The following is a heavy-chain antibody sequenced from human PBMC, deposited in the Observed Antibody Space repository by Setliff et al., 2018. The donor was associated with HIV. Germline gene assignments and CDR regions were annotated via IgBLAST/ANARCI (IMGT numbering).Heavy chain of an antibody. CDR2: IIHSGGT. CDR1: GGSFSGYY. Sequence: SETLSLTCAVYGGSFSGYYWTWIRQPPGRGLEWIGEIIHSGGTNYNRSLTSRVTISIDTSKSQFSLNLSSVTAADTAVYYCARGGLGVVGAIDYWSQGTLVTVSS. J-gene: IGHJ4*02. D-gene: IGHD2-15*01. CDR3: ARGGLGVVGAIDY. V-gene: IGHV4-34*01.